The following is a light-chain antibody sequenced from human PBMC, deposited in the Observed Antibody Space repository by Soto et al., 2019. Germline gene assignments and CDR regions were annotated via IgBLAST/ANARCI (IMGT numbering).Light chain of an antibody. CDR1: QTISNW. CDR2: DAS. J-gene: IGKJ3*01. V-gene: IGKV1-5*01. CDR3: HQYNTYAFT. Sequence: DIQMTQSPSTLSASVGDRVTITCRASQTISNWLAWYQQKPWKAPKILIYDASRLESGVPSRFSGSGSGTEFTLTISSLQPDDFATYYCHQYNTYAFTFGPGTKVDIK.